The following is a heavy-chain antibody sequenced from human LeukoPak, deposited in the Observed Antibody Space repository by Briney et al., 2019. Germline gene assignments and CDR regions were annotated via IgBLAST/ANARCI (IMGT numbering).Heavy chain of an antibody. CDR2: ISTRGSSR. Sequence: AGGSLRLSCTTSGFTFSSYEMNWVRQAPGKGLEWVSEISTRGSSRYYADSVKGRFTISRDNARNSLYLQMNSLRAEDTAVYYCARLYRDYMDVWGKGTTVTISS. J-gene: IGHJ6*03. CDR1: GFTFSSYE. CDR3: ARLYRDYMDV. D-gene: IGHD1-26*01. V-gene: IGHV3-48*03.